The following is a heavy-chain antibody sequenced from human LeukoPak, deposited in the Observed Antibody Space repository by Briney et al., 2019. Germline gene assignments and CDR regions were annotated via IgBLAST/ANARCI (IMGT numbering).Heavy chain of an antibody. D-gene: IGHD2-15*01. J-gene: IGHJ3*02. CDR3: ARAYVVVVAXSDAFDI. V-gene: IGHV4-34*01. CDR2: ISHSGST. Sequence: SETLSLTCTVYGGSFSDYYWSWIRQPPGKGLEWIGEISHSGSTNYNPSLKSRVTISVDTSKNQFSLKLTSVTAADAAVYFCARAYVVVVAXSDAFDIWGXGTXVXVSS. CDR1: GGSFSDYY.